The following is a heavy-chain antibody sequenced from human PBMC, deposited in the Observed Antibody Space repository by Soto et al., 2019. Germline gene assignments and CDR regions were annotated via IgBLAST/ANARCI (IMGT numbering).Heavy chain of an antibody. Sequence: QVQLVESGGGVVQPGRSLRLSCVASGFTFRNYAMFWVRQPPGKGLEWVVYIGHDGNLTLYADSVKGRFTISRDNSKNTVDLQMSRLRLDDTGSYYCARDGSMTISGRDDNWGQGTLVTVS. J-gene: IGHJ4*02. CDR2: IGHDGNLT. CDR1: GFTFRNYA. V-gene: IGHV3-33*08. D-gene: IGHD3-3*01. CDR3: ARDGSMTISGRDDN.